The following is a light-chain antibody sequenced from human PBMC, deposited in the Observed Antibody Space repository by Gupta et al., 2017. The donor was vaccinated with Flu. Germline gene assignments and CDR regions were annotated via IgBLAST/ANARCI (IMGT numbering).Light chain of an antibody. J-gene: IGLJ2*01. Sequence: TSSDIGPYKYVSWYQQHPGKAPQLLIYDVTNRPSGVSTRFSGSKSGDTASLTISGLQAEDEADYYCSSCTSSTTLVFGGGTRLTVL. CDR3: SSCTSSTTLV. CDR1: SSDIGPYKY. V-gene: IGLV2-14*01. CDR2: DVT.